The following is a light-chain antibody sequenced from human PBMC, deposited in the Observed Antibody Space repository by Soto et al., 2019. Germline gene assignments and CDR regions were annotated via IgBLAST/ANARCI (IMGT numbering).Light chain of an antibody. J-gene: IGKJ4*01. V-gene: IGKV1-9*01. CDR3: HYIRDYPLT. Sequence: IQLTQSPFSLYASVGDKVTITCRASQGIAGSLAWYQQKPGKAPRLLIYSASTLQSGVPSRFSGSGSGTDFTLNDSNLQPADVATCYGHYIRDYPLTFGGGTKVEIK. CDR1: QGIAGS. CDR2: SAS.